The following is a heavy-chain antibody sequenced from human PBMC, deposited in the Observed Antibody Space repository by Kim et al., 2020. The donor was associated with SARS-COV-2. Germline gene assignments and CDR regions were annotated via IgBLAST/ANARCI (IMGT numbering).Heavy chain of an antibody. J-gene: IGHJ4*02. Sequence: SVKDSFTISRDNSKNTLYLQMGSLRAEDMAVYYCARVRVGELLRYYYFDYWGQGTLVTVSS. D-gene: IGHD1-26*01. CDR3: ARVRVGELLRYYYFDY. V-gene: IGHV3-64*01.